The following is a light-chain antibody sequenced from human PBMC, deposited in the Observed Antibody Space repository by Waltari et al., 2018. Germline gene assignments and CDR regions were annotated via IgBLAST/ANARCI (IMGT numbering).Light chain of an antibody. Sequence: EIVLTQSPATLSLSPGERATLSCRASQSVSSYLARYQQKPGQAPRLLIYDASTRATGIPARLIGSGSGTDFTLTINSLEPEDFALYYCQQRSNWPLLTFGGGTKVEIK. J-gene: IGKJ4*01. CDR1: QSVSSY. V-gene: IGKV3-11*01. CDR3: QQRSNWPLLT. CDR2: DAS.